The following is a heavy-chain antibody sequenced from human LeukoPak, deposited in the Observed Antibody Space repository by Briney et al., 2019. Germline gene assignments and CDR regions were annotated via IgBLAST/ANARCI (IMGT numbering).Heavy chain of an antibody. D-gene: IGHD1-14*01. V-gene: IGHV3-7*01. J-gene: IGHJ4*02. CDR3: ARDRGRNSFDY. CDR2: MKPDGSES. CDR1: GLTFSGPW. Sequence: GGSLRLSCAVSGLTFSGPWITWIRQAPGKGLEWVASMKPDGSESWYVDSVKGRFTISRENSKNLLYLQLTSLRAEDTALYYCARDRGRNSFDYWGQGTLVSVSS.